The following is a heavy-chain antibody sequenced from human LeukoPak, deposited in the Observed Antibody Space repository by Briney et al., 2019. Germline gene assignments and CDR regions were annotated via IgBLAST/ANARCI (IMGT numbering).Heavy chain of an antibody. CDR2: IDGRGSTI. CDR3: ARVLSPRYSYGYNY. Sequence: GGSLRLSCAASGFTFSSYEMNWVRRAPGKGLEWVSYIDGRGSTIYYADSVKGRFTISRDNSKNTLYLQMRSTLYLQMNSLRVEDTAVYYCARVLSPRYSYGYNYWGQGTLVTVSS. J-gene: IGHJ4*02. V-gene: IGHV3-48*03. CDR1: GFTFSSYE. D-gene: IGHD5-18*01.